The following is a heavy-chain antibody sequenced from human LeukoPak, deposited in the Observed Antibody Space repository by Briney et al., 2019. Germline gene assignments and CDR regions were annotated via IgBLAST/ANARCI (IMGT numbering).Heavy chain of an antibody. V-gene: IGHV1-2*02. D-gene: IGHD3-10*01. Sequence: ASVKVSCKASGYTFTGYYMHWVRQAPGQGLEWMGWINPNSGGTNYAQKFQGRVTMTRDTSISTAYMKLSRLRSDDTAVYYCARAHYYGSGSSDWFDPWGQGTLVTVSS. CDR2: INPNSGGT. J-gene: IGHJ5*02. CDR3: ARAHYYGSGSSDWFDP. CDR1: GYTFTGYY.